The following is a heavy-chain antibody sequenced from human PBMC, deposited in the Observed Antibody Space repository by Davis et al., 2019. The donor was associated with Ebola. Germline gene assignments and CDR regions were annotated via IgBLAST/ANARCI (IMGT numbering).Heavy chain of an antibody. CDR1: GFIFRRYV. CDR2: LLTSADP. V-gene: IGHV3-23*01. CDR3: VKDTSNIWFDI. Sequence: GESLKISCAASGFIFRRYVLSWVRQAPGKGLEWVSTLLTSADPYYADSVKGRFTISRDNSKNPLYLQMNGLRVEYTAIYFCVKDTSNIWFDIWGQGTMVTVSS. D-gene: IGHD1-26*01. J-gene: IGHJ3*02.